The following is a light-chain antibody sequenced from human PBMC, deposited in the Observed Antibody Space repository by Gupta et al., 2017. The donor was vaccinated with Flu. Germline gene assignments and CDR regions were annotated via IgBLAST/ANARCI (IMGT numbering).Light chain of an antibody. J-gene: IGKJ1*01. Sequence: DIQMTQSPSSLSASVGDRITVTCRASRNIGSYLNWYQQRPGKAPKLLIYAASTLQSGVPSRFSGSGSGTDFTLTIHSLQPEDFATYYCQQSSHILWTFGQGTKVEI. V-gene: IGKV1-39*01. CDR1: RNIGSY. CDR2: AAS. CDR3: QQSSHILWT.